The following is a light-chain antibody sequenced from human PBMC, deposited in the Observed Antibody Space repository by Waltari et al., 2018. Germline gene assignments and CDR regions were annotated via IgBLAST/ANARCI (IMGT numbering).Light chain of an antibody. CDR2: WAS. Sequence: DIVMTQSPDSLAVSLGERATINCKSSRSILYSSNNKNYLAWYQHKPEPPPKLLIYWASSRESGVPDLFSGSGSGTDFTLTISSLQAEDVAVYYCQQYYSFPMFGQGTKVEIK. J-gene: IGKJ1*01. CDR3: QQYYSFPM. V-gene: IGKV4-1*01. CDR1: RSILYSSNNKNY.